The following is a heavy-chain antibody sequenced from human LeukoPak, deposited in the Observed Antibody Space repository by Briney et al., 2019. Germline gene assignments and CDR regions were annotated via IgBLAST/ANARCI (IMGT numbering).Heavy chain of an antibody. CDR2: IYYSGST. V-gene: IGHV4-39*01. J-gene: IGHJ4*02. CDR1: GGSISSSSYY. CDR3: ASRSRFLDLDY. Sequence: PSETLSLTCTVSGGSISSSSYYSGWIRQPPGKGLEWIGNIYYSGSTYYNPSLESRVTISVDTSKNQFSLKLSSVTAADTAVYYCASRSRFLDLDYWGQGTLVTVSS. D-gene: IGHD3-3*01.